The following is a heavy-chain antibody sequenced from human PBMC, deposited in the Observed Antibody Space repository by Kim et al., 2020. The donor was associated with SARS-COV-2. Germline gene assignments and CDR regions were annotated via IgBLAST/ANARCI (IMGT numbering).Heavy chain of an antibody. CDR1: GGSVSSGSYY. Sequence: SETLSLTCTVSGGSVSSGSYYWSWIRQPPGKGREWIGYIYYSGSTNYNPSLKSRVTISVATSKNQFSLKLSSVTAADTAVYYCARVVVVVVELTYFDSWGQGTLVTVSS. CDR3: ARVVVVVVELTYFDS. V-gene: IGHV4-61*01. D-gene: IGHD2-2*01. CDR2: IYYSGST. J-gene: IGHJ4*02.